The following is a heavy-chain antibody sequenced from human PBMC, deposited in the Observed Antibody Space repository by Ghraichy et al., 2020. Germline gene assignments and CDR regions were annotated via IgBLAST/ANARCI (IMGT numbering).Heavy chain of an antibody. V-gene: IGHV4-34*01. CDR3: ARNAPFYELLTGQYEGVAFDP. D-gene: IGHD3-9*01. J-gene: IGHJ5*02. CDR1: HASFSGYY. CDR2: ISHGGSA. Sequence: SETLSLTCAVYHASFSGYYWSWIRQSPGKGLEWIGEISHGGSAKYSPAFKSPVTISVDTSRNQFFLNLTSVNAADTAVYYCARNAPFYELLTGQYEGVAFDPWGQGTRVTVSS.